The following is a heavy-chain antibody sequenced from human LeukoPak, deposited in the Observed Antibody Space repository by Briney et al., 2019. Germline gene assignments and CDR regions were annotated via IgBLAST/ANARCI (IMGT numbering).Heavy chain of an antibody. V-gene: IGHV3-43*01. D-gene: IGHD3-10*01. CDR2: VSWDHGT. Sequence: GGSLRLSCAASGFTFSDHSMHWVRQAPGKGLEWVAFVSWDHGTYYIDSVKGRFTVSRDNSKNTVNLQLGSLRIEDTAVYHCARMTLYGSGTVHWGQGILVTVSS. CDR1: GFTFSDHS. CDR3: ARMTLYGSGTVH. J-gene: IGHJ4*02.